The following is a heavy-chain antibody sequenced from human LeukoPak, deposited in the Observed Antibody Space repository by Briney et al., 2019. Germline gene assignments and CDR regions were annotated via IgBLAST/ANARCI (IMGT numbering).Heavy chain of an antibody. CDR2: INPSGGST. CDR3: ARLDFWGGYYNFDY. CDR1: GYTFTSYY. V-gene: IGHV1-46*01. J-gene: IGHJ4*02. Sequence: ASVKVSCKASGYTFTSYYMHWVRQAPGQGLEWMGLINPSGGSTSYAQKFQGRVTMTRDMSTSTVYMELRSLRSEDTAVYYCARLDFWGGYYNFDYWGQGTLVTVSS. D-gene: IGHD3-3*01.